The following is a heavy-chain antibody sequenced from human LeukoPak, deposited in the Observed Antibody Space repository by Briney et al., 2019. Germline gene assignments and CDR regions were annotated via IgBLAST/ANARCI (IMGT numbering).Heavy chain of an antibody. J-gene: IGHJ4*02. D-gene: IGHD3-10*01. CDR2: INPNSGGT. V-gene: IGHV1-2*02. CDR1: GYTFTGYY. CDR3: ARDEILMVRGIPFDY. Sequence: GASVKVSCKASGYTFTGYYMHWVRQAPGQGLEWMGWINPNSGGTNYSQKFQGRVTMTRDTSISTAYMELSRLRSDDTAVYYCARDEILMVRGIPFDYWGQGTLVTVSS.